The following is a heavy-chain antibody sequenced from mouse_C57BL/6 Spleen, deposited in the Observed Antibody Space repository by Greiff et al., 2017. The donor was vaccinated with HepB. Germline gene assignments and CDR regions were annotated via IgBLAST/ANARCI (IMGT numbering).Heavy chain of an antibody. Sequence: QVQLQQPGTELVKPGASVKLSCTASGYTFTSYWMHWVKQRPGQGLEWIGNFNPSNGGTNYNEKFKSKATLTVDKSSSTAYMQLSSLTSEDSAVYYCARYCRNLAWFAYWGQGTLVTVSA. J-gene: IGHJ3*01. CDR2: FNPSNGGT. V-gene: IGHV1-53*01. CDR3: ARYCRNLAWFAY. CDR1: GYTFTSYW.